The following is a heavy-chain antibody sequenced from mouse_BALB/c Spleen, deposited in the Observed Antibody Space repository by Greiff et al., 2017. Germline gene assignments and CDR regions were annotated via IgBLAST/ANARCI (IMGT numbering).Heavy chain of an antibody. CDR2: IRLKSNNYAT. CDR1: GFTFSNYW. D-gene: IGHD2-4*01. CDR3: TRRDYLYYYAMDY. J-gene: IGHJ4*01. V-gene: IGHV6-6*02. Sequence: EVKLVESGGGLVQPGGSMKLSCVASGFTFSNYWMNWVRQSPEKGLEWVAEIRLKSNNYATHYAESVKGRFTISRDDSKSSVYLQMNNLRAEDTGIYYCTRRDYLYYYAMDYWGQGTSVTVSS.